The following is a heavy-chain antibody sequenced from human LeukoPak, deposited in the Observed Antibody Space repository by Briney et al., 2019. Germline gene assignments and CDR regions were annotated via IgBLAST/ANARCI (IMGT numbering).Heavy chain of an antibody. D-gene: IGHD7-27*01. CDR1: GGSISSGDYY. CDR2: TRYRDRT. J-gene: IGHJ3*01. CDR3: AKEIRLGSGAAFDL. Sequence: NPSQTLSLTCTVSGGSISSGDYYWTWIRQPPGKGLEWIGYTRYRDRTNYNASLKSRVTISVDTFKNQLSLELSSMTAADTAVYYCAKEIRLGSGAAFDLWGQGTMVTVSS. V-gene: IGHV4-61*08.